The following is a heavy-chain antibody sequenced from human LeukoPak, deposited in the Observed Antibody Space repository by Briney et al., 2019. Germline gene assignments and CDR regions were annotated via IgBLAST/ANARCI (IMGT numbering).Heavy chain of an antibody. CDR1: GGSISSGGYY. CDR2: IYYSGNT. D-gene: IGHD2-15*01. J-gene: IGHJ4*02. CDR3: ARADCSGGSCYFGY. Sequence: SETLSLTCTVSGGSISSGGYYWSWLRQNPGKGLEWIGYIYYSGNTYYNPSLKSRVTISVDRSKNQFSLKLSSVTAADTAVYYCARADCSGGSCYFGYWGQGTLVTVSS. V-gene: IGHV4-31*03.